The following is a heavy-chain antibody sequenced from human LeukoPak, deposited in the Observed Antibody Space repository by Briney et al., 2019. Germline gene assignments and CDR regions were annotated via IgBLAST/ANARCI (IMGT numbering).Heavy chain of an antibody. J-gene: IGHJ4*02. CDR2: IYSGGST. V-gene: IGHV3-66*01. D-gene: IGHD6-13*01. Sequence: GGSLRLSCAASGFTVSSNYMSWVRQAPGKGLEWVSVIYSGGSTYYADSVKGRFTISRDNSKNTLYLQMNSLRAEDTAVYYCAKDRGIAAAGFDYWGQGTLVTVSS. CDR1: GFTVSSNY. CDR3: AKDRGIAAAGFDY.